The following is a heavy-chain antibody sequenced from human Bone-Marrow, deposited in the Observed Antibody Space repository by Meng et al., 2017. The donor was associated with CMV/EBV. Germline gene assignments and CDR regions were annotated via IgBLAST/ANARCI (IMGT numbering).Heavy chain of an antibody. Sequence: STSISAVGVGWLRQTPDKSLEWLALIYWTDAKRYSPSLKSRLTITKDTSKSQVVLTMTNMSPVDTATYCCAHGYDFWVVFPRCWFDPWGQGALVTVSS. CDR2: IYWTDAK. CDR1: STSISAVG. CDR3: AHGYDFWVVFPRCWFDP. D-gene: IGHD3-3*01. J-gene: IGHJ5*02. V-gene: IGHV2-5*01.